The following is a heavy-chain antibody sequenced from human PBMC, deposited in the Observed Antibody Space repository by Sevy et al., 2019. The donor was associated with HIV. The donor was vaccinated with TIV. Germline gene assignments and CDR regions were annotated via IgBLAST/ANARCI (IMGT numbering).Heavy chain of an antibody. Sequence: GGSLRLSCAASGFTFSTYGMHWVRQAPGKGLEWVAFIRFDGSIKYYRDSVKGRLTISRDNSKNTLYLQMNSLRAEDTAVSFCAKVLHIVEIPAAIDYFYGMDVWGQGTTVTVSS. D-gene: IGHD2-2*01. J-gene: IGHJ6*02. CDR2: IRFDGSIK. V-gene: IGHV3-30*02. CDR3: AKVLHIVEIPAAIDYFYGMDV. CDR1: GFTFSTYG.